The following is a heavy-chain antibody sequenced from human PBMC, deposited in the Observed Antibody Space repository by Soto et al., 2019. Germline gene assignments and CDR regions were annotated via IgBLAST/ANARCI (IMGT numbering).Heavy chain of an antibody. CDR1: GFTYTRYS. CDR3: ARESEDLTSNFDY. J-gene: IGHJ4*02. V-gene: IGHV3-21*06. Sequence: WGSLRLSCAASGFTYTRYSMNWVRQAPGKGLEWVSSISSTTNYIYYGDSMKGRFTISRDNAKNSLYLEMNSLRAEDTAVYYCARESEDLTSNFDYWGQGTLVTVSS. CDR2: ISSTTNYI.